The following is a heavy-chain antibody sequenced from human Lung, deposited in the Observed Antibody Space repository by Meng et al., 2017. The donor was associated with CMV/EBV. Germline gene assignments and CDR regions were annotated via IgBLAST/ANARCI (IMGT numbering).Heavy chain of an antibody. Sequence: SETXSLTCSGYGGSFSGYYWSWIRQPPGKGLEWIGEINHSGSTNYNPSLKSRVTISVDTSKNQFSLKLSSVTAADTAVYYCARAQSTVTTGRNFQYWGQGTXVTVSS. V-gene: IGHV4-34*01. D-gene: IGHD4-17*01. CDR2: INHSGST. CDR3: ARAQSTVTTGRNFQY. J-gene: IGHJ1*01. CDR1: GGSFSGYY.